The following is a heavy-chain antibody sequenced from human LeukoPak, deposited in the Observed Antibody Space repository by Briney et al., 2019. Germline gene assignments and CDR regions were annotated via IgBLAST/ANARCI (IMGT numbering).Heavy chain of an antibody. V-gene: IGHV3-21*01. CDR1: GFTFSSYS. CDR2: ISSSSSYI. CDR3: ARGGYDFWSGFHPKSYFDY. D-gene: IGHD3-3*01. Sequence: PGGPLRLSCAASGFTFSSYSMNWVRQAPGKGLEWVSSISSSSSYIYYADSVKGRFTISRDNAKNSLYLQMNSLRAEDTAVYYCARGGYDFWSGFHPKSYFDYGGQGTLVTVSA. J-gene: IGHJ4*02.